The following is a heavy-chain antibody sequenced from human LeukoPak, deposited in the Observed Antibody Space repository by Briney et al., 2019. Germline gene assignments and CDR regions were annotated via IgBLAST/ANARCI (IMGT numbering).Heavy chain of an antibody. J-gene: IGHJ4*02. CDR1: GYTITSYD. CDR3: ARGSRGSYDSEY. Sequence: ASVKVSCKASGYTITSYDINWVRQATGQGLEWMGWMNPNSGNTGYAQKFQGRVTMTRNTSISTAYMELSSLRSDDTAVYYCARGSRGSYDSEYWGQGTLVTVSS. CDR2: MNPNSGNT. D-gene: IGHD5-12*01. V-gene: IGHV1-8*01.